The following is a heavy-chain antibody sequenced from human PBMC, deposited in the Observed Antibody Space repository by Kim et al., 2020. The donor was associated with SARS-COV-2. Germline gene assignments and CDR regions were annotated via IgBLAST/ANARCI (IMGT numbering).Heavy chain of an antibody. D-gene: IGHD6-13*01. CDR1: GGTFSSYA. V-gene: IGHV1-69*13. CDR2: IIPIFGTA. CDR3: AGQIAAAGTMSLGHTYYYYYGMDV. J-gene: IGHJ6*02. Sequence: SVKVSCKASGGTFSSYAISWVRQAPGQGLEWMGGIIPIFGTANYAQKFQCRVTITADESTSTAYMELSSLRSEDTAVYYCAGQIAAAGTMSLGHTYYYYYGMDVWGQGTTVTVSS.